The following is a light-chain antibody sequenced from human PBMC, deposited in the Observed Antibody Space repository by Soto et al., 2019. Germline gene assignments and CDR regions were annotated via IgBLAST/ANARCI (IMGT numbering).Light chain of an antibody. CDR2: EVS. Sequence: QSALPQPASVSGSPGQSITISCSGISSDVGTYNLVSWFQQHPGKAPTLMIFEVSKRPFGISNRFSAARSVNTASLTISDLQAEDEADYYCCSYAGSDTWVFGGGTKLTVL. V-gene: IGLV2-23*02. CDR3: CSYAGSDTWV. CDR1: SSDVGTYNL. J-gene: IGLJ3*02.